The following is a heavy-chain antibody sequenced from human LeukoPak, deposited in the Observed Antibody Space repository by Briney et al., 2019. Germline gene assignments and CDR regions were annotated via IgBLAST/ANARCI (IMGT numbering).Heavy chain of an antibody. CDR2: INHSGST. CDR3: ARVAYGSGSRLIDC. V-gene: IGHV4-34*01. D-gene: IGHD3-10*01. CDR1: GGSFSGYY. Sequence: SETLSLTCAVYGGSFSGYYWSWIRQPPGKGLEWIGEINHSGSTNYNPSLKSRVTISLDTSKNQFSLKLTSVTAADTAVYYCARVAYGSGSRLIDCWGQGTLVTISS. J-gene: IGHJ4*02.